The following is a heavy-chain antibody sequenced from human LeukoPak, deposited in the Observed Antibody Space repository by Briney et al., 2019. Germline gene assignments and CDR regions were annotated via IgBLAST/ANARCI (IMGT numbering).Heavy chain of an antibody. J-gene: IGHJ5*02. V-gene: IGHV1-8*01. CDR2: MNPNSGNT. Sequence: GASVKVSCKASGYTFTSYDINWVRQATGQGLEWMGWMNPNSGNTGYAQKFQGRVTMTRNTSISTAYMELSSLRSEDTAVYYCARRRLGLAAGNWFGPWGQGTLVTVSS. D-gene: IGHD6-13*01. CDR1: GYTFTSYD. CDR3: ARRRLGLAAGNWFGP.